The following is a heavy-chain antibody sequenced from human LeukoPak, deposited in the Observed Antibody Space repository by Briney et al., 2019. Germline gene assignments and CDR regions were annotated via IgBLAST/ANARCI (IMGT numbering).Heavy chain of an antibody. D-gene: IGHD5-12*01. V-gene: IGHV3-74*01. J-gene: IGHJ4*02. Sequence: PGGSLRLSCAASGFTFSSYGMHWVRQAPGKGLVWVSRINSDGSSTSYADSVKGRFTISRDNAKNTLYLQMNSLRAEDTAVYYCARQIHSSGYDYWYWGQGTLVTVSS. CDR2: INSDGSST. CDR3: ARQIHSSGYDYWY. CDR1: GFTFSSYG.